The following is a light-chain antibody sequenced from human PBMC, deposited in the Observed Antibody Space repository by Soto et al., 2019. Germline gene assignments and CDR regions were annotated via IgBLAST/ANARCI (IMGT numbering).Light chain of an antibody. V-gene: IGKV2-28*01. CDR2: LAS. J-gene: IGKJ5*01. CDR3: MQALQTPVT. CDR1: QSLLNSNGYNY. Sequence: EIAMTQSPLSLPVTPGEPPSLSCKSSQSLLNSNGYNYLDWYLQKPGQSPQLLISLASNRASGVPDRFSGSGSGTDFTLKSSRVEAEDVGVYYCMQALQTPVTFGQGTRLEIK.